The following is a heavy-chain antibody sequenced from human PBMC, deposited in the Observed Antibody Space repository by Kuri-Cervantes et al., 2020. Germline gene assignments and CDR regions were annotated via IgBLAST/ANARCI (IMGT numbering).Heavy chain of an antibody. CDR3: AREHFTTTVTTSYYYYMDV. D-gene: IGHD4-17*01. CDR2: IYYSGST. Sequence: SETLSLTCTVSGGSISSSSYYWGWIRQPPGKGLEWIGSIYYSGSTYYNPSLKSRVTISVDTSKNQFSLKLSSVTAADTAVYYCAREHFTTTVTTSYYYYMDVWGKGTTVTVS. J-gene: IGHJ6*03. V-gene: IGHV4-39*07. CDR1: GGSISSSSYY.